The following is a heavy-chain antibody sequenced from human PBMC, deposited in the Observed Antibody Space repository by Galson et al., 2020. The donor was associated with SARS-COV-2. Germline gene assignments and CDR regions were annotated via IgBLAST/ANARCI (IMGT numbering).Heavy chain of an antibody. D-gene: IGHD3-16*01. CDR1: GGSINNGRYY. CDR2: IYRSEST. V-gene: IGHV4-31*03. Sequence: ASETLSLTCTVSGGSINNGRYYWTWIRQHPGKGLEWIGYIYRSESTYYHPSLKSRVTISEDSSKNQLSLQLTSVTAADTAVYYGARELGGSYFDSWGQGTLVTVSS. CDR3: ARELGGSYFDS. J-gene: IGHJ4*02.